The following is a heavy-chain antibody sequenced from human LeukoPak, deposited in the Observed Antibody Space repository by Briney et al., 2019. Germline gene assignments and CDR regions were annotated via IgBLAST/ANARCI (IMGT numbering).Heavy chain of an antibody. CDR1: GFTFSSYG. Sequence: PGGSLRLSYAASGFTFSSYGMHWVRQAPGKGLEWVAVISYDGSNKYYADSVKGRFTISRDNSKNTLYLQMNSLRAEDTAVYYCAKDPFPMVRGVIRGYFQHWGQGTLVTVSS. CDR2: ISYDGSNK. J-gene: IGHJ1*01. V-gene: IGHV3-30*18. D-gene: IGHD3-10*01. CDR3: AKDPFPMVRGVIRGYFQH.